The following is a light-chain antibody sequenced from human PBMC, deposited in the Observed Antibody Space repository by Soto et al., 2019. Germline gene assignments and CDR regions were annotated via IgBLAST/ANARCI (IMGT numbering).Light chain of an antibody. J-gene: IGLJ1*01. V-gene: IGLV2-14*03. CDR1: SSDVGGYNF. Sequence: QSALTQPASVSGSPGQSITISCIGTSSDVGGYNFVSWYQQHPGEAPKLIIFDVSHRPSGISTRFSGSKSGNTASLTISGLQAEDVADYYCSSYTSSSTYVFGTGTKVTVL. CDR2: DVS. CDR3: SSYTSSSTYV.